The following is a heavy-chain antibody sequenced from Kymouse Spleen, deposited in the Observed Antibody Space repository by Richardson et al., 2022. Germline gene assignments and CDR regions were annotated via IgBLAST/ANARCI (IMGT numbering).Heavy chain of an antibody. D-gene: IGHD3-10*01. CDR1: GFTFSSYG. V-gene: IGHV3-30*18. CDR3: AKDAVRGVLYYYYYYGMDV. J-gene: IGHJ6*02. CDR2: ISYDGSNK. Sequence: QVQLVESGGGVVQPGRSLRLSCAASGFTFSSYGMHWVRQAPGKGLEWVAVISYDGSNKYYADSVKGRFTISRDNSKNTLYLQMNSLRAEDTAVYYCAKDAVRGVLYYYYYYGMDVWGQGTTVTVSS.